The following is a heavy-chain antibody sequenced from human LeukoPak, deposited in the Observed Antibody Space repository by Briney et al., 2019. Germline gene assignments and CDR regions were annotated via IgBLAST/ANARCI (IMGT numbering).Heavy chain of an antibody. CDR1: GHTFTGYY. CDR2: INPNSGGT. J-gene: IGHJ4*02. V-gene: IGHV1-2*02. CDR3: ARVDVTGSGSYFTAFDY. Sequence: ASVKVSCKASGHTFTGYYMHWVRQAPGQGLEWMGWINPNSGGTNYAQKFQGGVTMTRDTSISTAYMELSRLRSDDTAVYYCARVDVTGSGSYFTAFDYWGQGTLVTVSS. D-gene: IGHD3-10*01.